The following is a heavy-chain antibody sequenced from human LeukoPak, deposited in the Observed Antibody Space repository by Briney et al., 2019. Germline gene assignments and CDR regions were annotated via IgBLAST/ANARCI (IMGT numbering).Heavy chain of an antibody. V-gene: IGHV3-23*01. CDR1: GFTFSSYA. CDR3: AKHAPLIAARFDY. Sequence: GGSLRLSCAASGFTFSSYAMSWVRQAPGTGLESLSAISGSGGSTYYAGSVKGRFIISRDNSKSTLYLQMNSLRAEDTAVYYCAKHAPLIAARFDYWGQGTLVTVSS. D-gene: IGHD6-6*01. CDR2: ISGSGGST. J-gene: IGHJ4*02.